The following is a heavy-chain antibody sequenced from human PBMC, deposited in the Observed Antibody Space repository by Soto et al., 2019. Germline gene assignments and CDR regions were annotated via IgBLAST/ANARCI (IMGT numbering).Heavy chain of an antibody. CDR3: AKDQDYIWESPPSDY. V-gene: IGHV3-23*01. Sequence: PGGSLRLSCAASGFTSSSYAMSWVRQAPGKGLEWVSAISGSGGSTYYADSVKGRFTISRDNSKNTLYLQMNSLRAEDTAVYYCAKDQDYIWESPPSDYWGQGTLVTVSS. CDR2: ISGSGGST. J-gene: IGHJ4*02. CDR1: GFTSSSYA. D-gene: IGHD3-16*01.